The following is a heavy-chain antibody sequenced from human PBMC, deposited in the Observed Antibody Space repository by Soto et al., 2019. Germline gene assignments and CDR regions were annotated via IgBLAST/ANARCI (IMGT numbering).Heavy chain of an antibody. Sequence: EVQLVESGGGLVQPGESLRLSCAASGFIFGNFWMSWVRQAPGKGLEWVANIKQDGSEKYYVDSVKGRFTLSRDNAKNSLHLQMNSLKAEDTAMYYCAAYNTSRHAAFDIWGQGTMVTVSS. D-gene: IGHD6-6*01. V-gene: IGHV3-7*01. J-gene: IGHJ3*02. CDR2: IKQDGSEK. CDR1: GFIFGNFW. CDR3: AAYNTSRHAAFDI.